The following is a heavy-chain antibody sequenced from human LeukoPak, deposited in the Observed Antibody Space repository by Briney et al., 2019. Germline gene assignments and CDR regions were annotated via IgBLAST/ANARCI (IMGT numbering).Heavy chain of an antibody. D-gene: IGHD3-22*01. CDR1: GFTVSRYW. CDR2: INVEGNYI. V-gene: IGHV3-74*01. J-gene: IGHJ4*02. Sequence: GKSLRLSCAASGFTVSRYWMHWVRQAPGKGLVWVARINVEGNYIDYAESVKGRFTISRDSAKNTLYLQMNSVGAEDTAVYSCARDLTGPYDHWGQGTLVTVSS. CDR3: ARDLTGPYDH.